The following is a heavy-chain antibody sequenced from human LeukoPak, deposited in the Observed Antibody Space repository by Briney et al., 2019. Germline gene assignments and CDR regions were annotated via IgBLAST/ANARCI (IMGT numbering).Heavy chain of an antibody. CDR1: GGSISSYH. Sequence: PSETLSLTCTVSGGSISSYHWSWIRQPPGKGLEWIGYIYYSGSTNYNPSLKSRVTISVDTSKNQFSLKLSSVTAADTAVYYCASTQLSEYFDYWGQGTLVTVSS. D-gene: IGHD5-18*01. J-gene: IGHJ4*02. CDR3: ASTQLSEYFDY. CDR2: IYYSGST. V-gene: IGHV4-59*01.